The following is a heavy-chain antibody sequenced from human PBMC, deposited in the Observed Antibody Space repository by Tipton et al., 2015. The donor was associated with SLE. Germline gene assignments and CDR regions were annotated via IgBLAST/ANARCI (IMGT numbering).Heavy chain of an antibody. CDR1: GGSFSGYY. J-gene: IGHJ6*03. D-gene: IGHD3/OR15-3a*01. CDR2: INHSGGT. V-gene: IGHV4-34*01. Sequence: TLSLTCAVYGGSFSGYYWSWIRQPPGKGLEWIGEINHSGGTNYNPSLKSRVTTSVDTSKNQFSLKLSSVTAADTAVYYCARAPGLDRDYYYYYSMDVWGKGTPVTVSS. CDR3: ARAPGLDRDYYYYYSMDV.